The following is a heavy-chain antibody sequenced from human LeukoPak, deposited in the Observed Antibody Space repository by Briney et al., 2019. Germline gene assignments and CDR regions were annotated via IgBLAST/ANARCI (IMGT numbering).Heavy chain of an antibody. V-gene: IGHV4-30-2*01. Sequence: SQTLPLTCAVSGGSISSGGYSWSWIRQPPGKGLEWIGYIYHSGSTYYNPSLKSRVTISVDRSKNQFSLKLSSVTAADTAVYYCARSLGYCSGGSCRDAFDIWGQGTMVTVSS. J-gene: IGHJ3*02. CDR1: GGSISSGGYS. CDR2: IYHSGST. D-gene: IGHD2-15*01. CDR3: ARSLGYCSGGSCRDAFDI.